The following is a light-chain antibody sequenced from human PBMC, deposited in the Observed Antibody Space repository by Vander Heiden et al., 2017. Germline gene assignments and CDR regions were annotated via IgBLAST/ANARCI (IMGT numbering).Light chain of an antibody. J-gene: IGLJ2*01. CDR3: QSYDSSLGGHVV. Sequence: QPVLTQPPSVSGAPGQSVTLSCTGSTSTIGAGYDVHWYQQLPGTAPKLLIYDNINRPSGVPDRFSGSKSGTSASLAITGLQAEDEADYYCQSYDSSLGGHVVFGGGTKLTVL. V-gene: IGLV1-40*01. CDR1: TSTIGAGYD. CDR2: DNI.